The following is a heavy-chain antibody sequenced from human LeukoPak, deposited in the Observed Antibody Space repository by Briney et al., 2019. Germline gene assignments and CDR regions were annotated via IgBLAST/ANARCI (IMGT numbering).Heavy chain of an antibody. Sequence: PGGSLRLSCTASGFRFSTYWMSWVRQAPGKGLEWVAKIKQDGNEKDYVDSVKGRFTISRDNAEQSLYLQMNSLRAEDTAVYYCGTVHRYNWFDPWGQGTLVTVSS. V-gene: IGHV3-7*01. CDR2: IKQDGNEK. J-gene: IGHJ5*02. D-gene: IGHD1/OR15-1a*01. CDR3: GTVHRYNWFDP. CDR1: GFRFSTYW.